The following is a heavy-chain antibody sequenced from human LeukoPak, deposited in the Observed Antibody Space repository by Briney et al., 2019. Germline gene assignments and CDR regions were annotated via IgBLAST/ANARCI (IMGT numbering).Heavy chain of an antibody. V-gene: IGHV5-51*01. J-gene: IGHJ4*02. D-gene: IGHD3-22*01. CDR2: IYPGDSDA. CDR1: GYRFTSYW. Sequence: GESLKISCRGSGYRFTSYWIGWVRQMPGKGLEWMGIIYPGDSDARYSPSFQGQVTISADKSISTAYLQWSSLKASDTAMYYCARQGIYYDSSGCIDYWGQGTLVTVSS. CDR3: ARQGIYYDSSGCIDY.